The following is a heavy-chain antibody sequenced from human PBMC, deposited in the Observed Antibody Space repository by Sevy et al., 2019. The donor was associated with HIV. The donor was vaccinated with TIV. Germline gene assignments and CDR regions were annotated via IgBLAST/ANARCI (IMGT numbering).Heavy chain of an antibody. D-gene: IGHD3-3*01. CDR1: GFTLGDDG. V-gene: IGHV3-49*03. Sequence: GGSLRLSCTASGFTLGDDGLTWFRQAPGKGLEWVGFIRSKVYGGTTEYAASVKGRFTISRDDSNSIAHLQMNSLKTEDTAVYYCTRGRLRLLEWLFPADYWGQGTLVTVSS. CDR3: TRGRLRLLEWLFPADY. J-gene: IGHJ4*02. CDR2: IRSKVYGGTT.